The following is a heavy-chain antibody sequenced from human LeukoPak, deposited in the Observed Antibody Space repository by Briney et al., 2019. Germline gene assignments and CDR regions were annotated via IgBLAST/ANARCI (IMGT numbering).Heavy chain of an antibody. D-gene: IGHD3-16*01. V-gene: IGHV1-2*02. CDR2: INPDSGFT. CDR1: GYKFTDDY. Sequence: ASVKVSCKASGYKFTDDYMHWVRQAPGQGLEFMGWINPDSGFTNYAQRFKGRVTMTRDTAISTAYLEVRSLTSDDTAVYYCAPTAEAYTSWWKVWGQGTLVTVSS. CDR3: APTAEAYTSWWKV. J-gene: IGHJ4*02.